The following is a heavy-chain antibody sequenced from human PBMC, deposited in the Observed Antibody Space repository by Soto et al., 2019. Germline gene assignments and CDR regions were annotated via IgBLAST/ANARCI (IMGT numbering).Heavy chain of an antibody. CDR3: ARVPYYYDSSGYGAFDI. CDR1: GGTFSSYA. J-gene: IGHJ3*02. Sequence: QMQLVQSGAEVKKPGSSVKVSCKASGGTFSSYAISWVRQAPGQGLEWMGGIIPIFGTANYAQKFQGRVTITADESTSTAYMEMSSLRSEDTAVYYCARVPYYYDSSGYGAFDIWGQGTMVTVSS. CDR2: IIPIFGTA. V-gene: IGHV1-69*01. D-gene: IGHD3-22*01.